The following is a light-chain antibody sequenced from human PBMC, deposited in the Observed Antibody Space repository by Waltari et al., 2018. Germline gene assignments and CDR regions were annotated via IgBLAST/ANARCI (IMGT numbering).Light chain of an antibody. Sequence: EIVMTQSPATLSLSPGESATLPCRASHRLRSTFAWFQQKPGQPPRLLIYGTSTRAGEIPARCRGSGSGTDFSLTISSLQPEDFATYYCQQYDIWPWTCGQGTRVE. CDR1: HRLRST. CDR2: GTS. V-gene: IGKV3-15*01. J-gene: IGKJ1*01. CDR3: QQYDIWPWT.